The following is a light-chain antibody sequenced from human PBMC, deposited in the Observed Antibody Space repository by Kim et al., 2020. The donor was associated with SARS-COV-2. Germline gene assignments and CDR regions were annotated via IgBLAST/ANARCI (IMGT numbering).Light chain of an antibody. CDR1: QSFINL. V-gene: IGKV1-39*01. CDR2: AAS. J-gene: IGKJ1*01. CDR3: QQSYSTPRT. Sequence: AAVGDRVTITCRASQSFINLLNWYQQKPGNAPKLLISAASSLQSGVPSRFRGSGSGTDFTLTISSLQPEDFATYYCQQSYSTPRTFGQGTKVDIK.